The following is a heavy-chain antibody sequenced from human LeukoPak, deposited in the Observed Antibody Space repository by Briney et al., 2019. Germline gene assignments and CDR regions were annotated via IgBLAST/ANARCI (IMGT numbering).Heavy chain of an antibody. V-gene: IGHV4-30-2*01. CDR2: IYHSGST. CDR1: GGSISSGGYS. D-gene: IGHD2-21*02. CDR3: ARGTYCGGDCYSTGWFDP. Sequence: SETLSLTCAVSGGSISSGGYSWSWIRQPPGKGLEWIGYIYHSGSTYYNPSLKSRVTISVDRSKNQFSLKLSPVTAADTAVYYCARGTYCGGDCYSTGWFDPWGQGTLVTVSS. J-gene: IGHJ5*02.